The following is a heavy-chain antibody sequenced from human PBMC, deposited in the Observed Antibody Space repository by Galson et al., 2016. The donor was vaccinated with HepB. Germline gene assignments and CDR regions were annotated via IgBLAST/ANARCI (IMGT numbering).Heavy chain of an antibody. CDR1: GFTFTTYA. J-gene: IGHJ4*02. CDR2: LSASGRTP. D-gene: IGHD6-19*01. Sequence: SLRLSCAASGFTFTTYAMTWVRLPPGKGLEWVSSLSASGRTPFYADSLKGRFTISRDNSNSTVFLHLNSLRVEDTALYFCAKSGSSWYYFDSWGQGTLVAVSS. CDR3: AKSGSSWYYFDS. V-gene: IGHV3-23*01.